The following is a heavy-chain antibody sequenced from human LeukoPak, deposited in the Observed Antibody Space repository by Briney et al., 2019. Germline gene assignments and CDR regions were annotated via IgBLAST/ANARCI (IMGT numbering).Heavy chain of an antibody. Sequence: GGSLRLSCVASGFTFGKYWMSWVRQAPGKGLEWVANIKLDGSEKNYVYSVKGRFTISRDNTKNSLYLQMNSLRVEDTAVFYCARLGARQMLEYWGQGTLVTVSS. D-gene: IGHD4-17*01. CDR1: GFTFGKYW. J-gene: IGHJ4*02. V-gene: IGHV3-7*03. CDR3: ARLGARQMLEY. CDR2: IKLDGSEK.